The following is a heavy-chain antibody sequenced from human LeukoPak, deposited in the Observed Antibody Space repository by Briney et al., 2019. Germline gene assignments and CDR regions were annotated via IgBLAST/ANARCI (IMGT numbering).Heavy chain of an antibody. CDR1: GGSLSGYY. CDR2: INHSGSI. Sequence: PSETLSLTCRVYGGSLSGYYWTWIRQPPGKGLEWIGEINHSGSINYNPSLKSRVIMSVDTSMNQFSLNVRSVTAADTAVYYCGKFRYGYMGLDSWGQGTLVTVSS. D-gene: IGHD5-24*01. CDR3: GKFRYGYMGLDS. V-gene: IGHV4-34*01. J-gene: IGHJ4*02.